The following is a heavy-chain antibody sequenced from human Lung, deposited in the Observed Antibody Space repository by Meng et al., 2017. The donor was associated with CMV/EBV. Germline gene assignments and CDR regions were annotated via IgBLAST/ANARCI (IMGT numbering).Heavy chain of an antibody. J-gene: IGHJ5*02. Sequence: GESLKISCAASGFTFSSFEMNWVRQAPGKGLDWVSYISSSGTTIYYADSVKGRFTISRDNAKNSLYLQMNSLRAEDTAVYYCSRGGSRYCSGGSCYRTGFDPWGQGXLVTVSS. CDR3: SRGGSRYCSGGSCYRTGFDP. CDR2: ISSSGTTI. CDR1: GFTFSSFE. V-gene: IGHV3-48*03. D-gene: IGHD2-15*01.